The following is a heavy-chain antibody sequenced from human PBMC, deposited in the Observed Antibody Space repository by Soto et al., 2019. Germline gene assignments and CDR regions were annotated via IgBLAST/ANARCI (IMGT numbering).Heavy chain of an antibody. V-gene: IGHV1-69*01. CDR3: ARDVEVAGTKRWFDS. D-gene: IGHD6-19*01. CDR1: GGTFSSYA. J-gene: IGHJ5*01. CDR2: IIPIFGTA. Sequence: QVQLVQSGADVKKPGSSVKVSCKVSGGTFSSYAINWVRQAPGQGLEWMGGIIPIFGTANYAQKFQDRVTIYADGSTSTAYVEVSSLRSEDTAMYYCARDVEVAGTKRWFDSWGQGTLVTVSS.